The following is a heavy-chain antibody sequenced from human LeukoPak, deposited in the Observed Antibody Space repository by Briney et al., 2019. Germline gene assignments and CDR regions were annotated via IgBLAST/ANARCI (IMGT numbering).Heavy chain of an antibody. CDR3: AKDGDSSGWQNWFDP. CDR2: ISGSGGNT. CDR1: GFTFSSYA. D-gene: IGHD6-19*01. V-gene: IGHV3-23*01. Sequence: GGSLRLSCAASGFTFSSYAMSWVRQAPGKGLEWASSISGSGGNTYYADSVKGRFTISRDNSKTTLYLQMNSLRAEDTAVYFCAKDGDSSGWQNWFDPWGQGTLVTVSS. J-gene: IGHJ5*02.